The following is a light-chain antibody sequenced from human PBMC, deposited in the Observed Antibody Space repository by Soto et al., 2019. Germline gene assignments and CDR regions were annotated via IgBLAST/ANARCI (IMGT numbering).Light chain of an antibody. CDR2: DVS. CDR1: QSISTW. CDR3: QHYKMYSPWT. J-gene: IGKJ1*01. Sequence: VQMTQSPSTLSAAVGEIGTMTCRASQSISTWLAWYQQRPGKAPKLLIYDVSSLQSGVPSRFSGSGSGTEFTLTISSLQPDDFATYYCQHYKMYSPWTFGQGTKVDIK. V-gene: IGKV1-5*01.